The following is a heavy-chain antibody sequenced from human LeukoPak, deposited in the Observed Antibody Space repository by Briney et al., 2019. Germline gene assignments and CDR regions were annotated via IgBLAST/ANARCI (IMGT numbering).Heavy chain of an antibody. J-gene: IGHJ4*02. V-gene: IGHV3-21*01. CDR1: GFTSSSYS. Sequence: PGGSLRLSCAASGFTSSSYSMNWVRQAPGKGLEWVSSISSSSSYIYYADSVKGRFTISRDNAKNSLYLQTNSLRAEDTAVYYCARRYCSSSSCTLDYWGQGTLVTVSS. CDR2: ISSSSSYI. CDR3: ARRYCSSSSCTLDY. D-gene: IGHD2-2*01.